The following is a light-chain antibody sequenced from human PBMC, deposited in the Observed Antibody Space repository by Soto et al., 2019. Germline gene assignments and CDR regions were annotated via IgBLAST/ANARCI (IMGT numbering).Light chain of an antibody. CDR1: QSVSTN. CDR3: QQYHKWPPLT. Sequence: EILMTQSPASLSVSPGENATLSCRASQSVSTNLVWYQQKLGQSPRLLIYDASTRPTGIPARFGGMGSGTQFTLTINSLQSDDSAVYYCQQYHKWPPLTFGGGTKVEI. J-gene: IGKJ4*01. CDR2: DAS. V-gene: IGKV3-15*01.